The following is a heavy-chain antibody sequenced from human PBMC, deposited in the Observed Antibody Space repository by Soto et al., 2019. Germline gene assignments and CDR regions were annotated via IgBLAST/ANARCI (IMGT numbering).Heavy chain of an antibody. D-gene: IGHD3-22*01. CDR3: ARGVRYYDSSGYYLGYYFDY. J-gene: IGHJ4*02. CDR2: IYYSGST. V-gene: IGHV4-30-4*01. CDR1: GGSISSGDYY. Sequence: ASETLSLTCTVSGGSISSGDYYWSWIRQPPGKGLEWIGYIYYSGSTYYNPSLKSRVTISVDTSKNQFSLKLSSVTAADTAVYYCARGVRYYDSSGYYLGYYFDYWGQGTLVTVSS.